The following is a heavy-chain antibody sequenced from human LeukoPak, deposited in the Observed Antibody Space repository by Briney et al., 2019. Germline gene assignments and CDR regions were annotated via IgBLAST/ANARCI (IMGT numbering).Heavy chain of an antibody. J-gene: IGHJ6*04. CDR3: ARERSHVDILTGYYTYYYYYGMDV. V-gene: IGHV1-69*01. CDR1: GGTFSSYA. D-gene: IGHD3-9*01. CDR2: IILIFGTA. Sequence: ASVKVSCPASGGTFSSYAISWVRQAPGQGLEWMGGIILIFGTANYAQKFQGRATITADESTSTDYMELSSLRSEDTAVYYCARERSHVDILTGYYTYYYYYGMDVWGKGTTVTVSS.